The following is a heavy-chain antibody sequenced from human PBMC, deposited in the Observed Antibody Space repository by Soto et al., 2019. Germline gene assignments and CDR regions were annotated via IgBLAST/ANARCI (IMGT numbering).Heavy chain of an antibody. V-gene: IGHV1-46*01. Sequence: QVQLVQSGAEMKQPGASVKLSCQASGYIFIHCFMDWVRQAPGQGLEWMGGINPSSGTTTYAQKFHGRVTVTRDTSTSTVYMELSSLGSGDTAMYYCARSLGETTSLFDYWGQGSLVTVSA. J-gene: IGHJ4*02. D-gene: IGHD1-26*01. CDR1: GYIFIHCF. CDR3: ARSLGETTSLFDY. CDR2: INPSSGTT.